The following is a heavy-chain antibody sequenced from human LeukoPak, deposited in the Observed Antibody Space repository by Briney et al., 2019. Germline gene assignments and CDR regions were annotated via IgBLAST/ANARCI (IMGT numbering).Heavy chain of an antibody. CDR1: GDTLITHY. CDR2: IVPVIGVA. J-gene: IGHJ4*02. Sequence: SVKVSCKAPGDTLITHYISWVRQAPGQGLEWVGRIVPVIGVATYAQSLQGRVIITADRSTNTAYMELSSLRFEDSAVYFCARHSSRGHYYDFDFWGQGSLVTVSS. CDR3: ARHSSRGHYYDFDF. D-gene: IGHD3-22*01. V-gene: IGHV1-69*02.